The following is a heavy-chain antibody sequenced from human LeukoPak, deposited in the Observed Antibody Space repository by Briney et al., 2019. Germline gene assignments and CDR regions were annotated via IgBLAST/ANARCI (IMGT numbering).Heavy chain of an antibody. Sequence: GGSLRLSCAASGFTFDDYAMHWVRQAPGKGLEWVSGISWNSGSIGYADSVKGRFTISRDNAKNSLYLQMNSLRAEDTALYYCAKPYYYYGMDVWGQGTTVTVSS. CDR2: ISWNSGSI. CDR3: AKPYYYYGMDV. V-gene: IGHV3-9*01. J-gene: IGHJ6*02. CDR1: GFTFDDYA.